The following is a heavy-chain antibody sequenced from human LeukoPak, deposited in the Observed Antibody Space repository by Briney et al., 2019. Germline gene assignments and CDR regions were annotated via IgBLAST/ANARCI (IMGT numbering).Heavy chain of an antibody. Sequence: TSETLPLTCAVYGGSFSGYYWSWIRQPPGKGLEWIGEINHSGSTNYNPSLKSRVTISVDTSKNQFSLKLSSVTAADTAVYFCARGPPTDYYGSSGFYYVFDYWGQGTLVTVSS. V-gene: IGHV4-34*01. CDR2: INHSGST. CDR3: ARGPPTDYYGSSGFYYVFDY. J-gene: IGHJ4*02. CDR1: GGSFSGYY. D-gene: IGHD3-22*01.